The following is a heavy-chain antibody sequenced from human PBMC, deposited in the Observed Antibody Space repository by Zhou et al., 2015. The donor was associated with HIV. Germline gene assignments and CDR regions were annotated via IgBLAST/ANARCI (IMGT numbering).Heavy chain of an antibody. J-gene: IGHJ4*02. Sequence: QVQLVQSGAEVKKPGSSVKVSCKASGGTFSSYAISWVRQAPGQGLEWMGGIIPIFGTANYAQKFQGRVTITADESTSTAYMELSSLRSEDTAVYYCAREGPLTRHLIFDYVGPGNPGPPSPQ. CDR2: IIPIFGTA. CDR1: GGTFSSYA. D-gene: IGHD3-9*01. CDR3: AREGPLTRHLIFDY. V-gene: IGHV1-69*12.